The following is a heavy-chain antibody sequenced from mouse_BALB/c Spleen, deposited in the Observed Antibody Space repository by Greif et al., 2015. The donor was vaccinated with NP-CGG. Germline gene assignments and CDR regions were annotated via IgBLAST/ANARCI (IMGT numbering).Heavy chain of an antibody. J-gene: IGHJ1*01. CDR1: GYAFSSYW. CDR3: ARGGNYAYFDV. Sequence: VKVVESGAELVRPGSSVKISCKASGYAFSSYWMNWVKQRPGQGLEWIGQIYPGDGDTNYNGKFKGKATLTADKSSSPAYMQVSRLTFEDSSVYFCARGGNYAYFDVWGAGTTVTVSS. V-gene: IGHV1-80*01. CDR2: IYPGDGDT. D-gene: IGHD2-1*01.